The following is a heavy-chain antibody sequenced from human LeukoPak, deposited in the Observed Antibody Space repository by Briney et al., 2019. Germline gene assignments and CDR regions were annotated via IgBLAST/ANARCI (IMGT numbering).Heavy chain of an antibody. CDR2: ISAYNGNT. J-gene: IGHJ4*02. D-gene: IGHD5-18*01. CDR1: GYTFTSYG. Sequence: GASVKVSCKASGYTFTSYGISWVRQAPGQGLEWMGWISAYNGNTNYAQKLQGRVTMTTDTSTSTAYMELRSLRSDDTAVYYCARDKLDYGDYRGYSYGYGDYWGQGTLVTVSS. CDR3: ARDKLDYGDYRGYSYGYGDY. V-gene: IGHV1-18*01.